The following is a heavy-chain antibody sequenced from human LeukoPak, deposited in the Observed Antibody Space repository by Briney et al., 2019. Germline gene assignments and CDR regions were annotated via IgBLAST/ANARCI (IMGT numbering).Heavy chain of an antibody. J-gene: IGHJ4*02. CDR3: ARDLAAAVLDYFDY. V-gene: IGHV3-7*01. CDR1: GFTFSRYW. CDR2: IKQDGSEK. D-gene: IGHD6-13*01. Sequence: GGSLRLSCAASGFTFSRYWMSWVRQAPGKGLEWVANIKQDGSEKYYVDSVKGRFTISRDNAKNSLYLQMNSLRAEDTAVYYCARDLAAAVLDYFDYWGQGTLVTVSS.